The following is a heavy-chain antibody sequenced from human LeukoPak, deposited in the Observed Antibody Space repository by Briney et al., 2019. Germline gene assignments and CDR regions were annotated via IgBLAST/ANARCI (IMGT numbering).Heavy chain of an antibody. CDR3: AKSYYYHSGSFDY. J-gene: IGHJ4*02. Sequence: GSLKLSCAASGFTFSTFNMHWVRQAPGKGLEWVAVFSSDGRSTFYAENVQGRFTLSRDNSKNTLSLQMNSLRAEDTAVYYCAKSYYYHSGSFDYWGQGTLVTVSS. V-gene: IGHV3-30*18. D-gene: IGHD3-10*01. CDR2: FSSDGRST. CDR1: GFTFSTFN.